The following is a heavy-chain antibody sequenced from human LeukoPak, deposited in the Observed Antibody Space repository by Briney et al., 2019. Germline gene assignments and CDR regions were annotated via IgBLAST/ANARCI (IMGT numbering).Heavy chain of an antibody. V-gene: IGHV1-8*01. CDR1: GYTFTTYD. Sequence: ASVKVSCKASGYTFTTYDINWVRQATGQGLEWMGWMNPNSGNTGYAQKFQGRVTMTRNTSISTAYMELSSLRSEDTAVYYCARGPNKSDGGNSGSAWFDPWGQGTLVTASS. J-gene: IGHJ5*02. CDR3: ARGPNKSDGGNSGSAWFDP. D-gene: IGHD4-23*01. CDR2: MNPNSGNT.